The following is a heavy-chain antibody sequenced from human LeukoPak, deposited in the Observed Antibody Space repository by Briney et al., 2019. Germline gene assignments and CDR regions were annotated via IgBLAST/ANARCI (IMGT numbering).Heavy chain of an antibody. CDR1: GGSISSGDY. J-gene: IGHJ4*02. CDR3: ARDGMNWILDS. V-gene: IGHV4-61*08. CDR2: IYYKGNT. D-gene: IGHD1-14*01. Sequence: SQTLSLTCTVSGGSISSGDYWSWIRQPPGKGLEWIGYIYYKGNTNYNPSLKSRVTISVDSSKNQFSLKLRSVTAADTAVYYCARDGMNWILDSWGRGARVTVSS.